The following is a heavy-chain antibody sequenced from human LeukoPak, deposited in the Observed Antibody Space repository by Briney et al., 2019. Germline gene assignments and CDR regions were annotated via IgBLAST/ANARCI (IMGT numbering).Heavy chain of an antibody. V-gene: IGHV1-69*04. CDR1: GGTFSSYA. J-gene: IGHJ5*02. D-gene: IGHD4-17*01. CDR2: IIPILGIA. CDR3: ARADGDPNWFDP. Sequence: ASVEVSCKGSGGTFSSYAISWGRQAPGQGLEWMGRIIPILGIANYAQKFQGRVTITADKSTSTAYMELSSLRSEDTAVYYCARADGDPNWFDPWGQGTLVTVSS.